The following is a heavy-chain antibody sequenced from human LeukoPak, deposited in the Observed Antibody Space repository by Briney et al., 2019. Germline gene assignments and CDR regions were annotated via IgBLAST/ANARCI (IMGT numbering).Heavy chain of an antibody. CDR2: INPNSGGT. CDR3: ARDGRPMVRELSSYYYHYYMDV. D-gene: IGHD3-10*01. CDR1: GYTFTGYY. J-gene: IGHJ6*03. V-gene: IGHV1-2*02. Sequence: ASVKVSCKASGYTFTGYYMHWVRQAPGQGLEWMGWINPNSGGTNYAQKFQGRVTMTRDTSISTAYMELRSLRSDDTAVYYCARDGRPMVRELSSYYYHYYMDVWGKGTTVTISS.